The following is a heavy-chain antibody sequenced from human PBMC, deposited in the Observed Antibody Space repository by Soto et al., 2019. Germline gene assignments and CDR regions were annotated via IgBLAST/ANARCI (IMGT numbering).Heavy chain of an antibody. CDR1: GGSISSSNW. V-gene: IGHV4-4*02. CDR2: IYHSGST. J-gene: IGHJ4*02. CDR3: ASGRLLWFGEFSY. D-gene: IGHD3-10*01. Sequence: SETLSLTCAVSGGSISSSNWWSWVRQPPGKGLEWIGEIYHSGSTNYNPSLKSRVTISVDKSKNQFSLKLSSVTAADTAVCYCASGRLLWFGEFSYWGQGTLVTVSS.